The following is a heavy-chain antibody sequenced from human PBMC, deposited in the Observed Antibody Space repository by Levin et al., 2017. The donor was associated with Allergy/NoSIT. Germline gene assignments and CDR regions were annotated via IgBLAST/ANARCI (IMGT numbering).Heavy chain of an antibody. J-gene: IGHJ4*02. CDR1: GGSFSGYY. CDR3: ARTYRQQLVQGYFDY. D-gene: IGHD6-13*01. CDR2: INHSGST. V-gene: IGHV4-34*01. Sequence: SETLSLTCAVYGGSFSGYYWSWIRQPPGKGLEWIGEINHSGSTNYNPSLKSRVTISVDTSKNQFSLKLSSVTAADTAVYYCARTYRQQLVQGYFDYWGQGTLVTVSS.